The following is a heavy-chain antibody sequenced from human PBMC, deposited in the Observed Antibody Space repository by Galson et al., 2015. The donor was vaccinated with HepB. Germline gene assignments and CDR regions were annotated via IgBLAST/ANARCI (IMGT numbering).Heavy chain of an antibody. V-gene: IGHV3-33*01. J-gene: IGHJ6*03. D-gene: IGHD3-16*01. CDR1: GFTFSSYG. Sequence: SLRLSCAASGFTFSSYGMHWVRQAPGKGLEWVAVIWYDGSNKYHADSVKGRFTISRDNSKNTLYLQMNSLRAEDTAVYYCARETEGGDYYYYYMDVWGKGTTVTVSS. CDR3: ARETEGGDYYYYYMDV. CDR2: IWYDGSNK.